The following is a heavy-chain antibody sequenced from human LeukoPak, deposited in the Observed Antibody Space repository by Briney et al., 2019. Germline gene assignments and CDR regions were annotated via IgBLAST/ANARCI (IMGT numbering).Heavy chain of an antibody. Sequence: SVKVSCKASGGTFSSYAISWVRQAPGQGLEWMGRIIPILGIANYAQKFQGRVTITADKSTSTAYMELSSLRSEDTAVYYCARDRDRDSGYDLGYAFDIWGQGTMVTVSS. CDR1: GGTFSSYA. V-gene: IGHV1-69*04. D-gene: IGHD5-12*01. J-gene: IGHJ3*02. CDR2: IIPILGIA. CDR3: ARDRDRDSGYDLGYAFDI.